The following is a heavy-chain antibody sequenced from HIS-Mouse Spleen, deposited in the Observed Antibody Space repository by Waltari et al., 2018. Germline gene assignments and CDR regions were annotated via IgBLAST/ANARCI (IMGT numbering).Heavy chain of an antibody. CDR2: IYYSGST. CDR3: AREIPYSSSWYDWYFDL. V-gene: IGHV4-39*07. D-gene: IGHD6-13*01. Sequence: QLQLQESGPGLVKPSETLSIPCTVSGGSISSSSYYLGWIRQPPGKGLEWIGSIYYSGSTYYNPSLKSRVTISVDTSKNQFSLKLSSVTAADTAVYYCAREIPYSSSWYDWYFDLWGRGTLVTVSS. CDR1: GGSISSSSYY. J-gene: IGHJ2*01.